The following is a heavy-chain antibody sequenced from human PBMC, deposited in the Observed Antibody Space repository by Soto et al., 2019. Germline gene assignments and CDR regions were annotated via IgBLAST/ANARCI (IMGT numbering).Heavy chain of an antibody. CDR3: AKGRGTITRYFGMDV. J-gene: IGHJ6*02. V-gene: IGHV3-23*01. CDR2: ISGSGGST. CDR1: GFTFSSYA. Sequence: EVQLLESGGGLVQPGGSLRLFCAASGFTFSSYAMNWVRQAPGKGLEWVSDISGSGGSTYYADSVKGRFTISRDNSKNTLYLQMNSLRAEETAIYFCAKGRGTITRYFGMDVWGQGTTVTVSS. D-gene: IGHD1-7*01.